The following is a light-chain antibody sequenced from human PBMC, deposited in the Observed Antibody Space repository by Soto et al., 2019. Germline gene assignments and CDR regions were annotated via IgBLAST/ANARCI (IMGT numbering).Light chain of an antibody. Sequence: EVVVTHSPATLSVSPCERATLSFSASRSVSSNLASYQQKPGQAPRLLIYAASTRATGIPARFSGSGSGTDFILTITSLQTEDFAVYYCQQYYHWPRTFGQGTKVDIK. CDR2: AAS. CDR3: QQYYHWPRT. V-gene: IGKV3-15*01. J-gene: IGKJ1*01. CDR1: RSVSSN.